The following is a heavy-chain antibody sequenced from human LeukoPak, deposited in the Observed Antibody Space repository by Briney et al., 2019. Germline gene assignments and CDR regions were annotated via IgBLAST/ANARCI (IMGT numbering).Heavy chain of an antibody. CDR2: IYYSGST. Sequence: PSETLSLTCTVSGGSISSSYYYWGWIRQPPGKGLEWIGSIYYSGSTYYNPSLKSRVTISVDTSKNQFSLRLSSVTAADTAVCYCQSRYLEWLLEYWGQGTLVTVSS. V-gene: IGHV4-39*01. CDR1: GGSISSSYYY. CDR3: QSRYLEWLLEY. D-gene: IGHD3-3*01. J-gene: IGHJ4*02.